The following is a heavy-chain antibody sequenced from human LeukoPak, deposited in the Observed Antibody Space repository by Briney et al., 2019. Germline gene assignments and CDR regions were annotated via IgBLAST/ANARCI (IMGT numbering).Heavy chain of an antibody. V-gene: IGHV3-74*01. CDR1: GLTVSSYW. J-gene: IGHJ4*02. D-gene: IGHD3-10*01. CDR2: INSDGSST. Sequence: GGSLRRSCAASGLTVSSYWMQWVRQAPGKGLVGVSRINSDGSSTSYADSVKGRFTISRDNAKDTLYLQRNSLRAEDTAVYYCASWLRGVYCGQGTLVTVHS. CDR3: ASWLRGVY.